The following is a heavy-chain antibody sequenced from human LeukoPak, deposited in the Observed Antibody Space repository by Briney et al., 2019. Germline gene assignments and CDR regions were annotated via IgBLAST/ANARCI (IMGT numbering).Heavy chain of an antibody. CDR3: ARLVPTATASDAFDI. CDR2: ISSGSRTK. CDR1: GFPFSSYG. V-gene: IGHV3-48*01. D-gene: IGHD2-2*01. Sequence: PGGSLRLSCAASGFPFSSYGMHWVRQAPGKGLEWVSYISSGSRTKYYADSMKGRFTISRDNAKNSLHLQMDSLRAEDTAVYYCARLVPTATASDAFDIWGQGTMVTVSS. J-gene: IGHJ3*02.